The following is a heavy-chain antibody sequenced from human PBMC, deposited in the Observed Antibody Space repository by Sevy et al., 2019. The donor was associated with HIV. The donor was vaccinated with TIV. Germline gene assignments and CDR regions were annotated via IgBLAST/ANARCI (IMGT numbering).Heavy chain of an antibody. V-gene: IGHV1-2*02. CDR3: TTSLVDCSRTTCYGIFDI. J-gene: IGHJ3*02. CDR1: GYIFTDYY. CDR2: INPDTAVT. Sequence: ASVKVSCKASGYIFTDYYIHWLRQAPGQGLEWMGWINPDTAVTDYAQNFQGRVTMTRDTSINTAYMELGRLRSDDTAVFYCTTSLVDCSRTTCYGIFDIWGQGTMVTVSS. D-gene: IGHD2-2*01.